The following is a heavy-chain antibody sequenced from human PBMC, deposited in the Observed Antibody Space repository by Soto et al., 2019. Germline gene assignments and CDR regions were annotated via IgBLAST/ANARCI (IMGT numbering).Heavy chain of an antibody. D-gene: IGHD4-17*01. CDR2: IIPIFGTA. CDR3: ARAGPMTTDYYGMDV. V-gene: IGHV1-69*12. CDR1: GGTFSSYA. J-gene: IGHJ6*02. Sequence: QVQLVQSGAEVKKPGSSVKVSCKASGGTFSSYAISWVRQAPGQGLEWMGGIIPIFGTANYVQKFQGRVTITADESTSTADMELSSLRSEDTAVYYCARAGPMTTDYYGMDVWGQGTTVTVSS.